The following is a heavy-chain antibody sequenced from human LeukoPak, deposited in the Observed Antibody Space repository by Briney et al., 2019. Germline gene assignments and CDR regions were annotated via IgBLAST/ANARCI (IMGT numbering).Heavy chain of an antibody. CDR2: ISAYNGNT. V-gene: IGHV1-18*01. CDR3: ARDYDFWSGYYDDDAFDI. J-gene: IGHJ3*02. CDR1: GYTFTSYG. D-gene: IGHD3-3*01. Sequence: ASVKVSCKASGYTFTSYGISWVRQAPGQGLEWMGWISAYNGNTNYAQKLQGRVTMTTDTCTSTAYMELRSLRSDDTAVYYCARDYDFWSGYYDDDAFDIWGQGTMVTVSS.